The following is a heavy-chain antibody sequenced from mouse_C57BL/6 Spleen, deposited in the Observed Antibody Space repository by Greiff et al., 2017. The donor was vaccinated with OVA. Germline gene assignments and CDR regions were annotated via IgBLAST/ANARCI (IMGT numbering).Heavy chain of an antibody. CDR2: INPDDGTT. CDR3: ASIWGYFDY. D-gene: IGHD4-1*01. V-gene: IGHV1-39*01. CDR1: GYSFTDYN. Sequence: EVQLQESGPELVKPGASVKISCKASGYSFTDYNMNWVKQSNGKSLEWIGVINPDDGTTSYHQKFKGTATLTVDQSSSTAYMQLNSLTSEDSAVSYCASIWGYFDYWGQGTTLTVSS. J-gene: IGHJ2*01.